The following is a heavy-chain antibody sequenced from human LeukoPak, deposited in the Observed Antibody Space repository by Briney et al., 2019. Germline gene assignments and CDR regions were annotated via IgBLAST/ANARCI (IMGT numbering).Heavy chain of an antibody. CDR3: ARRFGSSLGAFDI. CDR2: IYPGDSDT. V-gene: IGHV5-51*01. J-gene: IGHJ3*02. Sequence: GESLKISCKGSGYSFTSYWIAWVRQMPGKGLEWVGIIYPGDSDTRYSPSFQGQVTISADKSINTAYLQWGSLKASDTAMYYCARRFGSSLGAFDIWGQGTMVTVSS. CDR1: GYSFTSYW. D-gene: IGHD3-16*01.